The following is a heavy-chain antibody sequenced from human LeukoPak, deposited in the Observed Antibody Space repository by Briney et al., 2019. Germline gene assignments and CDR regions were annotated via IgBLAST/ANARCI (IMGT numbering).Heavy chain of an antibody. V-gene: IGHV3-9*03. CDR2: ISWNSGSI. D-gene: IGHD1-26*01. Sequence: PGGSLRLSCAASGFTFDDYAMHWVRQAPGKGLEWVSGISWNSGSIGYADSVKSRFTISRDNAKNSLYLQMNSLRAEDMALYYCAKDYGSGSGTFDAFDIWGQGTMVTVSS. CDR3: AKDYGSGSGTFDAFDI. J-gene: IGHJ3*02. CDR1: GFTFDDYA.